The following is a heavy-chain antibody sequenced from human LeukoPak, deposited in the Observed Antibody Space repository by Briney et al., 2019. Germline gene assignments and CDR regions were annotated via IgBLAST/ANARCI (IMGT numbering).Heavy chain of an antibody. V-gene: IGHV3-30-3*01. J-gene: IGHJ4*02. CDR3: ASSGTDIDN. Sequence: GGSLRLSCAASGFTFSGYAMHWVRQAPGKGLEWVAVISYDGSNKYYADSVKGRFTISRDNSKNTLYLQMNSLRAEDTAVYYCASSGTDIDNWGQGTLVTVSS. CDR2: ISYDGSNK. D-gene: IGHD1-1*01. CDR1: GFTFSGYA.